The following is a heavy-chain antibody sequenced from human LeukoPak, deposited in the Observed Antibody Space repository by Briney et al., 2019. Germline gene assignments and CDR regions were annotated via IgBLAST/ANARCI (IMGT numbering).Heavy chain of an antibody. CDR3: VRERPTYGLDALDV. V-gene: IGHV3-13*01. CDR2: IDKGPNT. Sequence: GGSLGLSCAAPGFTFNSYDLDWGRPGIGKGLEWVSAIDKGPNTYYSDSVKGRFTISRDNVKNFLYLQMNSLRAEDTAIYYCVRERPTYGLDALDVWGHGTMVTVSS. D-gene: IGHD3-10*01. CDR1: GFTFNSYD. J-gene: IGHJ3*01.